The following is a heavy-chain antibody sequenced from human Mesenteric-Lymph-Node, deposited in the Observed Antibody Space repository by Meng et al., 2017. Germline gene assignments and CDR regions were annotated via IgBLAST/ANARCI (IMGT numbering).Heavy chain of an antibody. V-gene: IGHV4-34*01. CDR1: GGSFSGYY. Sequence: SETLSLTCAVYGGSFSGYYWSWIRQPPGKGLEWIGEINHSGSTNYNPSLKSRVTISVDTSKNQFSLKLSSVTAADTAMYYCWRAPDYWGQGTLVTVSS. J-gene: IGHJ4*02. CDR3: WRAPDY. CDR2: INHSGST.